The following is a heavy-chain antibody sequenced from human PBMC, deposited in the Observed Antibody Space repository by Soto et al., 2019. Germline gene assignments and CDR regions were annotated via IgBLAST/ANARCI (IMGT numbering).Heavy chain of an antibody. V-gene: IGHV3-23*01. D-gene: IGHD3-10*01. CDR1: GFTFSSYA. CDR2: ISGSGGST. J-gene: IGHJ6*02. Sequence: EVQLLESGGGLVQPGGSLRLSCAASGFTFSSYAMSWVRQAPGKGLEWVSAISGSGGSTYYADSVKGRFTISRDNSKNTLYLKMNSLGAADTAVYYCAKDMGEDYYYGMDVWGQGTTVTVSS. CDR3: AKDMGEDYYYGMDV.